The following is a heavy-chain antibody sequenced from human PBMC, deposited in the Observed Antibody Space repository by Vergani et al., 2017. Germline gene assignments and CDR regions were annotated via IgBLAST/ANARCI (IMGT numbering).Heavy chain of an antibody. J-gene: IGHJ4*02. CDR3: ARKERRREVGATDY. CDR2: ISSSSSTI. CDR1: GFTFSSYS. Sequence: EVQLVESGGGLVQPGGSLRLSCAASGFTFSSYSMNWVRQAPGKGLEWVSYISSSSSTIYYADSVKGRFTISRDNAKNSLYLQMNRLRAEDTAVYYCARKERRREVGATDYWGQGTLVTVSS. D-gene: IGHD1-26*01. V-gene: IGHV3-48*04.